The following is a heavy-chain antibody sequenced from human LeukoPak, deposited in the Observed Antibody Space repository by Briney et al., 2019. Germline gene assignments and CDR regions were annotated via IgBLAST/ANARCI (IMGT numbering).Heavy chain of an antibody. V-gene: IGHV5-51*01. CDR2: IYPGDSDT. CDR3: ARHGVQVAVAGTATPDYYYYYGMDV. J-gene: IGHJ6*02. D-gene: IGHD6-19*01. CDR1: GYSFTSYW. Sequence: GESLQISCQGSGYSFTSYWIGWVRQMPGKGLEWMGIIYPGDSDTRYSPSFQGQVTISADKSISTAYLQWSSLKASDTAMYYCARHGVQVAVAGTATPDYYYYYGMDVWGQGTTVTVSS.